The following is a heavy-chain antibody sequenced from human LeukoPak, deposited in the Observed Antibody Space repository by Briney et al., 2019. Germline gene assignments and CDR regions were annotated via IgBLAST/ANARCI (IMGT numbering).Heavy chain of an antibody. CDR1: GGSITSSTYS. Sequence: PSETLSLTCTVSGGSITSSTYSWTWMRQPPGKGLEWIGYIYNSGSTFNNPSLNSRVTISVDTSKNQFSLKLSSVTAADTAVYYCARSRRSYYYYMDVWGKGTTATISS. J-gene: IGHJ6*03. CDR3: ARSRRSYYYYMDV. CDR2: IYNSGST. V-gene: IGHV4-30-4*07.